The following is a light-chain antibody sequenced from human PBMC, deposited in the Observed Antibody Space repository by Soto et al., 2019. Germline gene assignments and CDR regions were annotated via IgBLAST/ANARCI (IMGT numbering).Light chain of an antibody. CDR2: GAS. J-gene: IGKJ1*01. V-gene: IGKV3-15*01. Sequence: ERVLIPVAAVLFIKQGEGATLSCRTSQRVSSNLAWYQQKPGQAPRLLTYGASTRATGISARFSGSGSGTEFTLTISGLQSEDIAVYYCQQYHNWSPTFRQGTKV. CDR1: QRVSSN. CDR3: QQYHNWSPT.